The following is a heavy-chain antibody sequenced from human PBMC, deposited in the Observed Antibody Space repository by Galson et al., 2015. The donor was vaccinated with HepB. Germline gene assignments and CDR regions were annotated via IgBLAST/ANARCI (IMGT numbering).Heavy chain of an antibody. CDR2: ISAYNGNT. Sequence: SVKVSCKASGYTFTSYGISWVRQAPGQGLEWMGWISAYNGNTNYAQKLQGRVTMTTDTSTSTAYMELRSLRSDDTAVYYCARDPSYDFWSGGAFDIWGQGTMVTVCS. J-gene: IGHJ3*02. V-gene: IGHV1-18*01. CDR1: GYTFTSYG. CDR3: ARDPSYDFWSGGAFDI. D-gene: IGHD3-3*01.